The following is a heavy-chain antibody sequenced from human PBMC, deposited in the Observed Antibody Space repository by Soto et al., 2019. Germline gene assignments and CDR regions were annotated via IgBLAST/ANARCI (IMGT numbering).Heavy chain of an antibody. CDR2: IYYSGST. V-gene: IGHV4-59*01. D-gene: IGHD3-22*01. Sequence: PSETLSLTCTVSGGSISSYYWSWIRQPPGKGLEWIGYIYYSGSTNYNPSLKSRVTISVDTSKNQFSLKLSSVTAADTAVYHCAREYYYDSSEENWFDPWGQGTLVTVSS. J-gene: IGHJ5*02. CDR3: AREYYYDSSEENWFDP. CDR1: GGSISSYY.